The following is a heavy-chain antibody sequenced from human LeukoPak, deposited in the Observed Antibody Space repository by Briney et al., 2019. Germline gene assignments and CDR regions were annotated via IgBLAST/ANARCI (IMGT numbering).Heavy chain of an antibody. CDR2: ISYGGST. V-gene: IGHV4-39*07. D-gene: IGHD5/OR15-5a*01. Sequence: SETLSLTCTVSGGSINSGSFYWGWIRQPPGKRLEWIGSISYGGSTYYNPSLKSRVTISVDTSKNQFSLKLSSVTAADTAVYYCARAGLSTSGRPGAFDIWGQGTMVTVSS. CDR1: GGSINSGSFY. J-gene: IGHJ3*02. CDR3: ARAGLSTSGRPGAFDI.